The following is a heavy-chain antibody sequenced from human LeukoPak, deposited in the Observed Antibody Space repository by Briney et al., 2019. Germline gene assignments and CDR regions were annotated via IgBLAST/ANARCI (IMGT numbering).Heavy chain of an antibody. J-gene: IGHJ5*02. Sequence: PGGSLRLSCAASGFTFDDYGMSWVCQAPGKGLEWVSGINWNGGSTGYADSVKGRFTISRDNAKNSLYLQMNSLRAEDTALYYCSGGIRLGELSSWGQGTLVTVSS. CDR3: SGGIRLGELSS. D-gene: IGHD3-16*02. CDR2: INWNGGST. CDR1: GFTFDDYG. V-gene: IGHV3-20*04.